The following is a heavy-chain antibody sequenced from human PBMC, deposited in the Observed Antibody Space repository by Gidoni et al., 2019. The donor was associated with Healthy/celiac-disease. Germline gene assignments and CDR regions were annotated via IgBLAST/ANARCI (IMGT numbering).Heavy chain of an antibody. D-gene: IGHD5-12*01. CDR3: ARAGVATIPNLHYFDY. V-gene: IGHV4-39*01. Sequence: QLQLQESGPGLVKPSETLSLTCTVSGGSISSSSYYWGWIRQPPGKGLEWIGSIYYSGSTYYNPSLKSRVTISVDTSKNQFSLKLSSVTAADTAVYYCARAGVATIPNLHYFDYWGQGTLVTVSS. CDR1: GGSISSSSYY. CDR2: IYYSGST. J-gene: IGHJ4*02.